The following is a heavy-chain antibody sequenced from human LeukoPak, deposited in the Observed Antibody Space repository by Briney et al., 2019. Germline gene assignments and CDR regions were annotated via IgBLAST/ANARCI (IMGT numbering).Heavy chain of an antibody. D-gene: IGHD3-22*01. CDR3: AQPYYYDSSGRDY. Sequence: GGSLRLSCAASGFTFSSYSMNWVRQAPGKGLEWVSYISSSSSTIYYADSVKGRFTISRDNSKNTLYLQMNSLRAEDTAVYYCAQPYYYDSSGRDYWGQGTLVTVSS. CDR1: GFTFSSYS. J-gene: IGHJ4*02. CDR2: ISSSSSTI. V-gene: IGHV3-48*01.